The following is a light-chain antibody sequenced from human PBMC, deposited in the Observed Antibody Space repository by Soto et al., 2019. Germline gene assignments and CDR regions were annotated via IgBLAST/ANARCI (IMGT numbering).Light chain of an antibody. J-gene: IGKJ1*01. Sequence: EIEMTQSPSTLSASPGDGATLSCRASQSVSSKLAWYQQKPGQAPRLLIYGASTRATGIPARFSGSGSGTELTITISSLQPEDFEVYYCQQYNSWLWTFGQGTKVDIK. CDR3: QQYNSWLWT. CDR1: QSVSSK. CDR2: GAS. V-gene: IGKV3-15*01.